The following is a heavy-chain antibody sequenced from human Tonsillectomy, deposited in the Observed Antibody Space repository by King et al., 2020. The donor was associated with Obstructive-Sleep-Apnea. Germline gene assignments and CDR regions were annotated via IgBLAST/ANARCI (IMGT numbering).Heavy chain of an antibody. CDR2: ISAGSSDI. CDR3: ARQVPGPNWFDH. CDR1: GFTFSDYS. J-gene: IGHJ5*02. V-gene: IGHV3-21*01. Sequence: VQLVESGGGLVKPGGSLRLSCVASGFTFSDYSMTWVRQAPGKGLEWVSSISAGSSDIYYADSVKGQFAISRDNAKNSLYLQMNGLRDDDTAVYYCARQVPGPNWFDHWGQGTLVTVSS.